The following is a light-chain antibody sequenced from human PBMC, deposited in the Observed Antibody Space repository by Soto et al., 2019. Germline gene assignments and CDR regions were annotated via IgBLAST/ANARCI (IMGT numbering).Light chain of an antibody. Sequence: EIVLTQSPATLSLSPGERATLSCRASQSVSSYLAWYQQKPVQAPSLLIYDASNRATGIPARLSGSGSGTDFTLTISSLEPEDFAVYYCQQRSNWPPTFGGGTKVEIK. CDR1: QSVSSY. J-gene: IGKJ4*01. CDR3: QQRSNWPPT. CDR2: DAS. V-gene: IGKV3-11*01.